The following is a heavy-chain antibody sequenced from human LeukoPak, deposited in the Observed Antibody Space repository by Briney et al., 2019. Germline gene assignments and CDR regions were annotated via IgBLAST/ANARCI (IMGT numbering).Heavy chain of an antibody. CDR2: ISGSGGST. D-gene: IGHD3-10*01. Sequence: GGSLRLSCAASGFTFSSYAMSWVRQAPGKGLEWVSAISGSGGSTYYADSVKGRFTISRDNSKNTLYLQMNSLRAEDTAVYYCAKDSLWFGELFRYFDYWGQGTLVTVSS. V-gene: IGHV3-23*01. CDR1: GFTFSSYA. J-gene: IGHJ4*02. CDR3: AKDSLWFGELFRYFDY.